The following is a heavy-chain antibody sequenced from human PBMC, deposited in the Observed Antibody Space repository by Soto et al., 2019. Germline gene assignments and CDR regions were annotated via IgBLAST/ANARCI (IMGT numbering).Heavy chain of an antibody. V-gene: IGHV1-8*01. CDR2: MNPNSGNT. CDR3: ARDQAGYSYGYWNGMDG. J-gene: IGHJ6*02. Sequence: ASVKVSCKASGYTFTSYDINWVRQATGQGLEWMGWMNPNSGNTGYAQKFQGRVTMTRNTSISTAYMELSSLRSEDTAVYDCARDQAGYSYGYWNGMDGWGQGTTVTVYS. D-gene: IGHD5-18*01. CDR1: GYTFTSYD.